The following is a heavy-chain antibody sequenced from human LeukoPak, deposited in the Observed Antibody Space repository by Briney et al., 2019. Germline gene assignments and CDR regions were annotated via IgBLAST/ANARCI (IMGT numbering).Heavy chain of an antibody. J-gene: IGHJ4*02. CDR3: ARVGGSGWYPFNY. CDR2: ISYSGST. V-gene: IGHV4-59*01. Sequence: PSETLSLTCTVSGGSISSYYWSWIRQPPGKGLEWIGYISYSGSTNCNPSLKSRVTISLDTSKNQLSLKLSSVTAADTAVYYCARVGGSGWYPFNYWGQGTLVTVSS. D-gene: IGHD6-19*01. CDR1: GGSISSYY.